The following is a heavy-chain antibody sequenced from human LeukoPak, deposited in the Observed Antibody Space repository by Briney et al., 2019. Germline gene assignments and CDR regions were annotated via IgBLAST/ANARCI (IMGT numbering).Heavy chain of an antibody. V-gene: IGHV3-30*18. J-gene: IGHJ4*02. Sequence: RSLRLSCAASGFTFSSYGMHWVRQAPGKGLEGVAVISYDGSNKYYADSVKGRFTISRDNSKNTLYLQMNSLRAEDTAVYYCAKDAVTINYFDYWGQGTLVTVSS. CDR1: GFTFSSYG. CDR3: AKDAVTINYFDY. CDR2: ISYDGSNK. D-gene: IGHD4-17*01.